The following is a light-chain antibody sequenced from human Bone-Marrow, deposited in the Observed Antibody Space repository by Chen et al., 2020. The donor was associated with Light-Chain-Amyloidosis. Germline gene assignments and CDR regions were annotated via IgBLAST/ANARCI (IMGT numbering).Light chain of an antibody. Sequence: EIVLTQSPATLSLSPGERATLSCRASQSVSRYLAWYQQKPGQAPRLLIYDSSNRATGVPARFSASGPGTDFSRTISSLEPEDVAGYCGQARYKRPALTFGGGTKVEIK. J-gene: IGKJ4*01. CDR2: DSS. V-gene: IGKV3-11*01. CDR1: QSVSRY. CDR3: QARYKRPALT.